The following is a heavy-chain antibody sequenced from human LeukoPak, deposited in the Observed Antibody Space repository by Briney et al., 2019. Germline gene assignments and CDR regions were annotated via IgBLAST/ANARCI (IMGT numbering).Heavy chain of an antibody. CDR3: ATQYSSSSGHWAFDI. D-gene: IGHD6-6*01. V-gene: IGHV1-3*01. CDR1: GYTFTSYA. CDR2: INAGNGNT. J-gene: IGHJ3*02. Sequence: ASVKVSCKASGYTFTSYAMHWVRQAPGQRLEWMGWINAGNGNTKYSQKFQGRVTITRDTSASTAYMELSSLRSEDTAVYYCATQYSSSSGHWAFDIWGQGTMVTVSS.